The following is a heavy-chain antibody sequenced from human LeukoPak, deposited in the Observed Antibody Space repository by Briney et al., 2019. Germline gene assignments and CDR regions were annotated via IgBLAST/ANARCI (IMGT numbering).Heavy chain of an antibody. Sequence: PGGSLRLSCAASGFTFSGYWMSWVRQAPGKGLEWVANIKQDGSEKFYVDSVKGRFTISRDNAKNSLYLQMNSLRAEDTAVYYCARGWGGYYYFDYWGQGTLVTVPS. V-gene: IGHV3-7*01. J-gene: IGHJ4*02. CDR1: GFTFSGYW. D-gene: IGHD3-16*01. CDR3: ARGWGGYYYFDY. CDR2: IKQDGSEK.